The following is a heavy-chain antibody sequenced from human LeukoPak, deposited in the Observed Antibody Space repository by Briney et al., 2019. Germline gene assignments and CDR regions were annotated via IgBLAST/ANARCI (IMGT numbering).Heavy chain of an antibody. D-gene: IGHD3-3*01. CDR1: GGSFSGYY. CDR2: INHSGST. J-gene: IGHJ4*02. CDR3: ARGRITIFGVVIMSYFDY. V-gene: IGHV4-34*01. Sequence: SETLSLTCAVYGGSFSGYYWSWIRQPPGKGLEWIGEINHSGSTSYNPSLKSRVTISVDTSKNQFSLKLSSVTAADTAVYYCARGRITIFGVVIMSYFDYWGQGTLVTVSS.